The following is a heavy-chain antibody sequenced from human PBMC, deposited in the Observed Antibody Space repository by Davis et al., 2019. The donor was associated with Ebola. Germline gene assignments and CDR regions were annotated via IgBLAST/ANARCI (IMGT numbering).Heavy chain of an antibody. CDR3: ARQKLAAGRDRVSNYGMDV. Sequence: GESLKISCAASGFTFSSYAMSWVRQAPGKGLEWVSAISGSGGSTSYAQKFQGRVTMTRDTSTSTVYMELSSLRSEDTAVYYCARQKLAAGRDRVSNYGMDVWGQGTTVTVSS. J-gene: IGHJ6*02. D-gene: IGHD6-13*01. CDR1: GFTFSSYA. V-gene: IGHV3-23*01. CDR2: ISGSGGST.